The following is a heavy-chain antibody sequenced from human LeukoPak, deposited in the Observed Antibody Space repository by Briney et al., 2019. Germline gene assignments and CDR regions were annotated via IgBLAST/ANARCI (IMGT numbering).Heavy chain of an antibody. CDR2: ISSGSSYT. CDR1: GLTFSDYY. CDR3: ARVSRGRGYFDY. J-gene: IGHJ4*02. V-gene: IGHV3-11*05. D-gene: IGHD3-10*01. Sequence: SGGSLRLSCAVSGLTFSDYYMSWIRQAPGKGLEWVSYISSGSSYTNYADSVKGRFTISRDNAKNSLYLQMNSLRAEDTAVYYCARVSRGRGYFDYWGQGTLVTVSS.